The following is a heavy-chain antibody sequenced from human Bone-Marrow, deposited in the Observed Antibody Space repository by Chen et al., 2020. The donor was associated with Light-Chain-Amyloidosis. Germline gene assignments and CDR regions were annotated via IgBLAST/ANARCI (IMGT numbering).Heavy chain of an antibody. D-gene: IGHD5-12*01. CDR3: ARRRDGYNFDY. V-gene: IGHV5-51*01. J-gene: IGHJ4*02. Sequence: EVQLEQSGPEVKKPGESLKISCKGSGYTFPNYWIGWVRQMPGKGLEWMGVIYPDASDARSSPPFEGQVTISADKSIATAYLQWRSLKASDTAMYYCARRRDGYNFDYWGQGTLVTVSS. CDR1: GYTFPNYW. CDR2: IYPDASDA.